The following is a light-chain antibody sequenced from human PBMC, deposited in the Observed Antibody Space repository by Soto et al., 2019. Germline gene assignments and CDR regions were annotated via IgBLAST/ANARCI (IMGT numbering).Light chain of an antibody. J-gene: IGKJ5*01. V-gene: IGKV3-15*01. CDR3: QQFNSYPIT. CDR2: ATS. CDR1: QSLSSN. Sequence: EIVLTQSPATLYVSPGERATLSCRASQSLSSNVAWYQQRPGQAPRLLIYATSSRASDVPARFSGGGSGTEFTLTIASLQSEDFATYYCQQFNSYPITFGQGTRLEIK.